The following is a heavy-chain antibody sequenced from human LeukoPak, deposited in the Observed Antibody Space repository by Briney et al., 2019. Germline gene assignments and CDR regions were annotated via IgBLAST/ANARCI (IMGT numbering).Heavy chain of an antibody. Sequence: SETLSLTCTVSGGSISSYYWSWIRQPAGKGLEWIGRIYTSGSTNYNPSLKRRVTMSVDTSKNQFSLKLSSVTAADTAVYYCARSAGYSSGWYDYYYYGMDVWGQGTTVTVSS. CDR3: ARSAGYSSGWYDYYYYGMDV. CDR1: GGSISSYY. V-gene: IGHV4-4*07. J-gene: IGHJ6*02. D-gene: IGHD6-19*01. CDR2: IYTSGST.